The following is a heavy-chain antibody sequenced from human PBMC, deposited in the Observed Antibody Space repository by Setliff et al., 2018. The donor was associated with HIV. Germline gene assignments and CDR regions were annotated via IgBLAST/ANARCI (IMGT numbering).Heavy chain of an antibody. CDR3: ARSFTWSRYCSGGSCPLDAFDL. D-gene: IGHD2-15*01. V-gene: IGHV3-66*02. CDR1: GFTFTDYW. CDR2: IYSGGST. J-gene: IGHJ3*01. Sequence: LSLTCAASGFTFTDYWMHWVRQAPGKGLEWVSLIYSGGSTYSADSVKGRFTISRDNSKNTLYLQVNSLRAEDTAVYYCARSFTWSRYCSGGSCPLDAFDLWGQGTMVTVSS.